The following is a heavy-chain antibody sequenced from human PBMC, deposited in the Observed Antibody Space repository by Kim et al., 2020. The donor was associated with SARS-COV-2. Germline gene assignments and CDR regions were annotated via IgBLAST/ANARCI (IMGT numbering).Heavy chain of an antibody. CDR3: ARGRRGFDY. V-gene: IGHV3-48*02. J-gene: IGHJ4*02. D-gene: IGHD3-10*01. Sequence: STIYYADSVKGRFTISRDNAKNSLYLQMNSLRDEDTAVYYCARGRRGFDYWGQGTLVTVSS. CDR2: STI.